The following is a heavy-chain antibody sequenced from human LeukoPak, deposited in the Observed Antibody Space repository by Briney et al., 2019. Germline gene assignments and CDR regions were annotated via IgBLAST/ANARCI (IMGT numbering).Heavy chain of an antibody. CDR1: GGSISSGGYY. V-gene: IGHV4-31*03. J-gene: IGHJ4*02. CDR3: ARGRPSSSGAPYYFDY. CDR2: IYYSGST. D-gene: IGHD4/OR15-4a*01. Sequence: PSETLSLTCTVSGGSISSGGYYWSWIRQHPGKGLEWIGYIYYSGSTNYNPSLKSRVTISVDTSKNQFSLKLSSVTAADTAVYYCARGRPSSSGAPYYFDYWGQGTLVTVSS.